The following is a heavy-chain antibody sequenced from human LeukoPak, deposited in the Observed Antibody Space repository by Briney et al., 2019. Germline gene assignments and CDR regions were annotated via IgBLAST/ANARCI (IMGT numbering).Heavy chain of an antibody. J-gene: IGHJ6*03. CDR3: AKGHVDTASDYYYYYYMDV. V-gene: IGHV3-30*02. CDR1: GFTFSSYG. CDR2: IRYDGSNK. Sequence: PGGSLRLSCAASGFTFSSYGMHWVRQAPGKGLEWVAFIRYDGSNKYYADSVKGRFTISRDNSKNTLYLQMNSLRAEDTAVYYWAKGHVDTASDYYYYYYMDVWGKGTTVTVSS. D-gene: IGHD5-18*01.